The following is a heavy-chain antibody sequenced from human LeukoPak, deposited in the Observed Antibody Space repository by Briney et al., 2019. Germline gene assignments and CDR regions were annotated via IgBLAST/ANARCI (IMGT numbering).Heavy chain of an antibody. CDR1: GFTFSNYW. D-gene: IGHD1-1*01. Sequence: GGSLRLSCAASGFTFSNYWMTWVRQVPGGGLEWVANINQRGSEKNYVDSVKGRFTISRDNAKNSLYPQMNTLRAEDTAVYYCARYRDGTPSAHNLYWGQGTLVTVSS. J-gene: IGHJ4*02. V-gene: IGHV3-7*01. CDR3: ARYRDGTPSAHNLY. CDR2: INQRGSEK.